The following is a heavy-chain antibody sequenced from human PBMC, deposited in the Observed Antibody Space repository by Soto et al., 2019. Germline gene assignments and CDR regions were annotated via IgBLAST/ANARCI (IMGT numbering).Heavy chain of an antibody. CDR3: ARGEQVWSNYYYGMDV. CDR1: GHTFHNYA. CDR2: ISGSGGST. D-gene: IGHD3-3*01. Sequence: GSLRLSCVGSGHTFHNYAMTWVCQAPGKGLEWVSGISGSGGSTYYADSVRGRFTISRDDAKNTLYLQMNSLRAEDTAVYYCARGEQVWSNYYYGMDVWGQGTTVTVSS. V-gene: IGHV3-23*01. J-gene: IGHJ6*02.